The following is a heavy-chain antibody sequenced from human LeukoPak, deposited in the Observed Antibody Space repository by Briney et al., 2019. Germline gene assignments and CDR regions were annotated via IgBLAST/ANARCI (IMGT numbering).Heavy chain of an antibody. CDR2: MNPNSGNT. Sequence: ASVKVSCKGSGYTFTSYDMNWVRQATGQGLEWMGWMNPNSGNTGYAQKFQGRVTMTRNTSISTAYMELSSLRSEDTAVYYCAISGTTVVRNYYYYYGMDVWGQGTTVTVSS. D-gene: IGHD4-23*01. V-gene: IGHV1-8*01. CDR3: AISGTTVVRNYYYYYGMDV. CDR1: GYTFTSYD. J-gene: IGHJ6*02.